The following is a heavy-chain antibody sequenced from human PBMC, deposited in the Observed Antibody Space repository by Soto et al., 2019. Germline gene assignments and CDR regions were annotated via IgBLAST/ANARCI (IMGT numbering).Heavy chain of an antibody. CDR1: GFTFTNYG. V-gene: IGHV3-30*18. CDR3: AKDPGWNYVFDY. Sequence: QVHLEESGGGVVQPGRSLRLSCAASGFTFTNYGMHWVRQAPGKGLEWVAVISYDGSTENYAASVKGRFTISRDNSKNTLYLQMNSLRPEDTAVYYCAKDPGWNYVFDYWGQGTLFTVSS. CDR2: ISYDGSTE. J-gene: IGHJ4*02. D-gene: IGHD1-7*01.